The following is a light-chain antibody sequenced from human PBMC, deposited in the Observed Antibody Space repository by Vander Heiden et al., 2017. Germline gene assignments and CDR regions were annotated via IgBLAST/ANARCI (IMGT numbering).Light chain of an antibody. CDR1: NSNHCNSF. V-gene: IGLV1-51*01. Sequence: QHVLTQPPSVSAAPAQTVTISCSASNSNHCNSFVSWYQLLPGTAPKLLIYDKNERPSGMPDRVSGSKSGTSATLGITGLQTGDEAEDYCGTWDGSLNIVVFGGGTKLTVL. CDR3: GTWDGSLNIVV. J-gene: IGLJ2*01. CDR2: DKN.